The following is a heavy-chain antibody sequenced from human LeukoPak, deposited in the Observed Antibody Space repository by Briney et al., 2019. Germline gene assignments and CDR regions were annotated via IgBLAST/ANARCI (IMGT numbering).Heavy chain of an antibody. Sequence: GGSLRLSCVASGITFSSYSMNWVRQAPGKGLEWVSYISSFSGTINYADSVKGRFTISRDNAKNSLYLHMNSLRAEDTAVYYCARDYGGSSPFDYWGQGTLVTVSS. CDR1: GITFSSYS. CDR2: ISSFSGTI. V-gene: IGHV3-48*04. CDR3: ARDYGGSSPFDY. D-gene: IGHD4-23*01. J-gene: IGHJ4*02.